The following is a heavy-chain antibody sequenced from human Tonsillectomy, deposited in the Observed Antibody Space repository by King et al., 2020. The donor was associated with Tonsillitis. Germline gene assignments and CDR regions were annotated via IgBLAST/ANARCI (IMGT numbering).Heavy chain of an antibody. CDR1: GGAISTYY. J-gene: IGHJ4*02. V-gene: IGHV4-59*01. CDR3: SRGDTAMVDFDY. Sequence: PLQESGPGLVKPSETLSLTCSVSGGAISTYYWSWIRQPPGKGLEWIGYIYYSVSTNYNPSLKSRVTISVDTSKNRFSLKLSSVTAADTAVYYCSRGDTAMVDFDYWGQGTLVTVSS. D-gene: IGHD5-18*01. CDR2: IYYSVST.